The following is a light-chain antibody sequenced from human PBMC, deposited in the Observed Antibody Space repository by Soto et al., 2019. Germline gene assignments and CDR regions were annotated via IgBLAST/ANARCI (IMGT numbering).Light chain of an antibody. J-gene: IGKJ4*01. V-gene: IGKV3-20*01. Sequence: ELVMTRSPASLSVSPAERATLSCKTSQSVSSSYLAWYQQKTGQAPRVVIYGASSRATGIPDRFSGSGYGTDFNLTISRLEPEDFAVYYCQQYGSSPLTFGGGTKVDIK. CDR1: QSVSSSY. CDR3: QQYGSSPLT. CDR2: GAS.